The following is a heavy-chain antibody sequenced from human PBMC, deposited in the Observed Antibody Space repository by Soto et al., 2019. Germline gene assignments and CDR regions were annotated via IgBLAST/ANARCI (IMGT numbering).Heavy chain of an antibody. CDR1: GFTFSSYG. V-gene: IGHV3-33*01. D-gene: IGHD6-13*01. J-gene: IGHJ4*02. CDR3: AREAAAGMGEGGYYFDY. CDR2: IWYDGSNK. Sequence: GGSLRLSCAASGFTFSSYGMHWVRQAPGKGLEWVAVIWYDGSNKYYADSVKGRFTISRDNSKNTLYLQMNSLRAEDTAVYYCAREAAAGMGEGGYYFDYWGQGTLVTVSS.